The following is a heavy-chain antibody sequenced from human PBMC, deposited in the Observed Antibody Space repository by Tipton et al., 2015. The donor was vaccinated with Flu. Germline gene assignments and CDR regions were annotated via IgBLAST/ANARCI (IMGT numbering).Heavy chain of an antibody. CDR1: GFTFSSHA. V-gene: IGHV3-30*04. CDR2: ISYDGYNK. J-gene: IGHJ3*02. CDR3: ARDEFSSGTTGAFDM. D-gene: IGHD1-7*01. Sequence: RSLRLSCAASGFTFSSHAIHWVRQAPGKGLEWVTVISYDGYNKYYTDSVKGRFNISRDNSKNTVYLQMDSRRAEDTAVYYCARDEFSSGTTGAFDMWGQGTMVTVS.